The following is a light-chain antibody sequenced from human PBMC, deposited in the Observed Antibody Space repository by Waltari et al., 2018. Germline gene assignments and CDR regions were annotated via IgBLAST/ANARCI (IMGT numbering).Light chain of an antibody. J-gene: IGLJ1*01. V-gene: IGLV2-14*01. CDR3: SSYTTSNAPGV. CDR2: EVS. CDR1: DSDVGAYNF. Sequence: QSALTQPASVPGSPGQSITLSCTATDSDVGAYNFVSWYRQNPGKAPHLIIYEVSERPPGISDRFSGSKSDNTASLTISGLQADDEAVYYCSSYTTSNAPGVFGTGTKVTVL.